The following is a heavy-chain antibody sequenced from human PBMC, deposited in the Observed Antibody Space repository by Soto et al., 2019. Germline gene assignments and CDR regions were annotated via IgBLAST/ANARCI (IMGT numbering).Heavy chain of an antibody. CDR1: GYTFTSYG. J-gene: IGHJ6*02. D-gene: IGHD3-9*01. V-gene: IGHV1-18*01. CDR3: ARDRYYDILTGHNYYGMDV. CDR2: ISAYNGNT. Sequence: QVQLVQSGAEVKKPGASVKVSCKASGYTFTSYGISWVRQAPGQGLEWMGWISAYNGNTNYAQKLQGRVTMTTDTSTSTAYMELRSLRPDDTAVYYCARDRYYDILTGHNYYGMDVWGQGTTVTVSS.